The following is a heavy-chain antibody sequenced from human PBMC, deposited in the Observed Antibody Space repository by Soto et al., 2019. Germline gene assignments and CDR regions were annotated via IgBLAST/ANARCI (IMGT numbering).Heavy chain of an antibody. J-gene: IGHJ5*02. Sequence: EVQLLESGGGLVQPGGSLRLSCAASGFTFSSYAMSWVRQAPGKGLEWVSAISGSGGRTYYADSVKGRFTISRDNAKNTLYLQMNSLRAEDTAVYYCAQGRQWLVLGWFDPWGQGTLVTVCS. CDR3: AQGRQWLVLGWFDP. V-gene: IGHV3-23*01. D-gene: IGHD6-19*01. CDR1: GFTFSSYA. CDR2: ISGSGGRT.